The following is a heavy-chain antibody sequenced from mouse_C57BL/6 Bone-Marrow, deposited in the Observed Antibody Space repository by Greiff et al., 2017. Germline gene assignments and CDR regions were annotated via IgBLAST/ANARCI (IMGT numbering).Heavy chain of an antibody. CDR3: ARMMVAWFAY. Sequence: EVKLMESGGGLVQPGGSLKLSCAASGFTFSDYGMAWVRQAPRKGPEWVAFISNLAYSIYYADTVTGRFTISRDNAKNTLYLQMSSLKSEDTAMYYCARMMVAWFAYWGQGTLVTVSA. CDR1: GFTFSDYG. D-gene: IGHD2-3*01. V-gene: IGHV5-15*01. CDR2: ISNLAYSI. J-gene: IGHJ3*01.